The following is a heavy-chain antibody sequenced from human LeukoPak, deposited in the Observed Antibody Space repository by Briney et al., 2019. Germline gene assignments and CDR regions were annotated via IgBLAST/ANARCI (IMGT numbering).Heavy chain of an antibody. J-gene: IGHJ5*02. V-gene: IGHV3-21*01. D-gene: IGHD6-19*01. Sequence: GGSLRLSCAASGFTFSSYAMNWVRQAPGKGLEWVSSISSSSSYIYYADSVKGRFTISRDNAKNSLFLQMNSLRAEDTAVYYCARVGYSSGWYGWFDPWGQGTLVTVSS. CDR3: ARVGYSSGWYGWFDP. CDR1: GFTFSSYA. CDR2: ISSSSSYI.